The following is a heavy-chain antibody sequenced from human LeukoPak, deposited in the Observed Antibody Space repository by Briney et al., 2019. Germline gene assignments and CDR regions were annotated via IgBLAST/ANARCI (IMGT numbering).Heavy chain of an antibody. CDR3: AREMAFDYYYCMDV. J-gene: IGHJ6*03. V-gene: IGHV3-66*01. D-gene: IGHD3-16*01. Sequence: HPGGSLRLSCAASGFTVSSNYMSWVRQAPGKGLEWVSVIYSGGSTYYADSVKGRFTISRDNSKNTLYLQMNSLRAEDTAVYYCAREMAFDYYYCMDVWGKGTTVTISS. CDR1: GFTVSSNY. CDR2: IYSGGST.